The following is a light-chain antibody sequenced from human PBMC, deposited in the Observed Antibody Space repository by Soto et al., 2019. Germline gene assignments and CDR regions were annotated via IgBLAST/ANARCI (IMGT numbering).Light chain of an antibody. CDR1: SSDVGGYNY. J-gene: IGLJ2*01. Sequence: QSVLTQPASVSGSPGQSITLSCTGTSSDVGGYNYVSWYQQHPGKAPKLMIYEVSNRPSGVSNRSSGSKSGNTASLTISGLQAEDEADYYCSSYTSSSTLEFGGGTKLTVL. CDR2: EVS. V-gene: IGLV2-14*01. CDR3: SSYTSSSTLE.